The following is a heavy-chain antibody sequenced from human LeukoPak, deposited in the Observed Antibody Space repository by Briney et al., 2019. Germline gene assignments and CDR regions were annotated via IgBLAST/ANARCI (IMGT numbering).Heavy chain of an antibody. D-gene: IGHD3-10*01. CDR3: ARVSGSFDM. CDR2: ISGSGGST. CDR1: GFTFSSYA. V-gene: IGHV3-23*01. J-gene: IGHJ3*02. Sequence: PGGSLRLSCAASGFTFSSYAMSWVRQAPGKGLEWVSGISGSGGSTYYADSVEGRFTISRDNSKNTLYLQVNSLRADDTAVYYCARVSGSFDMWGQGTMVTVSS.